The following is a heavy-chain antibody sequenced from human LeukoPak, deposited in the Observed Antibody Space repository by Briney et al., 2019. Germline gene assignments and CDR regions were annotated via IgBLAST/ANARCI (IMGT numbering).Heavy chain of an antibody. Sequence: SEDLSLTCVVSVFSISSGYYWGWIRQPPGRGMEWIVNSHPSGTTFYNSSLKSRVAMSIDTSKNQFSLKLVSVTAADTAVYYCAREAERRIVNWGQGTLVTVSS. CDR2: SHPSGTT. J-gene: IGHJ4*02. CDR3: AREAERRIVN. V-gene: IGHV4-38-2*02. CDR1: VFSISSGYY. D-gene: IGHD1-1*01.